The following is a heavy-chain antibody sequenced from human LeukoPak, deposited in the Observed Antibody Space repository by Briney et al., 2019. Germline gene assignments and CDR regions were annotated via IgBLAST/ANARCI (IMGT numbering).Heavy chain of an antibody. J-gene: IGHJ4*02. V-gene: IGHV3-23*01. CDR3: AKEAPIPVDY. CDR2: ISGSGGST. CDR1: GFTFSNHG. Sequence: GGTLRLSCAASGFTFSNHGMNWVRQAPGKGLEWVSGISGSGGSTYYADSVKGRFTISRDNSKNTLYLQMNSLRAEDTAVYYCAKEAPIPVDYWGQGTLVTVSS.